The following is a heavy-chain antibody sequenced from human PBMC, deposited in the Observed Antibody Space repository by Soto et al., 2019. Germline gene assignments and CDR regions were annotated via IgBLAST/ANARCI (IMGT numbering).Heavy chain of an antibody. CDR3: ARFKKPYYYYYMDV. CDR2: IYYSGST. CDR1: GGSISSYY. V-gene: IGHV4-59*08. J-gene: IGHJ6*03. Sequence: SETLSLTCTVSGGSISSYYWSWIRQPPGKGLEWIGYIYYSGSTNYNPSLKSRVTISVDTSKNQFSLKLSSVTAADTAVYYCARFKKPYYYYYMDVWGKGTTVTV.